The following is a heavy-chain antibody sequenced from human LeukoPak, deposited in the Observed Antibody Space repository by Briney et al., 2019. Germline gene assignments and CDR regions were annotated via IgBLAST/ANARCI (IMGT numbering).Heavy chain of an antibody. CDR3: AREDYGDYSGSFDP. V-gene: IGHV3-30-3*01. CDR2: ISYDGSNK. CDR1: GFTFSSYA. Sequence: GRSLRLSCAASGFTFSSYAMHWVRQAPGKGLEWVAVISYDGSNKYYADSVKGRFTISRGNSKNTLYLQMNSLRAEDTAVYYCAREDYGDYSGSFDPWGQGTLVTVSS. D-gene: IGHD4-17*01. J-gene: IGHJ5*02.